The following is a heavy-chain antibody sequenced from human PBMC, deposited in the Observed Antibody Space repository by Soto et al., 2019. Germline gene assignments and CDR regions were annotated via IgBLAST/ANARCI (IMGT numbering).Heavy chain of an antibody. D-gene: IGHD6-13*01. CDR1: GGSISSSNW. Sequence: SETLSLTCAVSGGSISSSNWWSWVRQPPGKGLEWIGETSHSGSTNYNPSLKSRVTISVDKSKNQFSLKLSSVTAADTAVYYCSRVAASGTKFDYWGQGTLVTVSS. CDR2: TSHSGST. J-gene: IGHJ4*02. V-gene: IGHV4-4*02. CDR3: SRVAASGTKFDY.